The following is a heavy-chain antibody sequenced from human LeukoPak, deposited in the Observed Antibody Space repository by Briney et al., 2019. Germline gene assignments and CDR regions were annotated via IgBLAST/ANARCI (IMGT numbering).Heavy chain of an antibody. D-gene: IGHD2-15*01. CDR3: ARHVYCSGGSCYLDY. J-gene: IGHJ4*02. CDR2: IYYSGST. V-gene: IGHV4-39*01. CDR1: GGSITSSNYF. Sequence: PSETLSLTCTVSGGSITSSNYFWGWIRQPPGKGLEWIGYIYYSGSTYYNPSLQSRVTISVDTSKNQFSPKVTSVTAADTAVFYCARHVYCSGGSCYLDYWGQGALVSVSS.